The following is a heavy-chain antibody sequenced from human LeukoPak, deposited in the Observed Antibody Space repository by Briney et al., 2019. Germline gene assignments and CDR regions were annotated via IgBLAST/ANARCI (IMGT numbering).Heavy chain of an antibody. D-gene: IGHD3-10*01. CDR1: GASISSYY. CDR2: IYTSGST. J-gene: IGHJ6*03. Sequence: SETLSLTCTVSGASISSYYWSWIRQPAGKGLEWIGRIYTSGSTNYNPSLKSRVTISVDTSKNQFSLKLSSVTAADTAVYYCARGAITMVRGVINYYYYYYMDVWGKGTTVTISS. CDR3: ARGAITMVRGVINYYYYYYMDV. V-gene: IGHV4-4*07.